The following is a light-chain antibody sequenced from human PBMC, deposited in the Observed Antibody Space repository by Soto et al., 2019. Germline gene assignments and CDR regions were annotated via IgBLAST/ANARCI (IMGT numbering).Light chain of an antibody. CDR2: DAS. J-gene: IGKJ4*01. V-gene: IGKV3D-20*01. CDR1: QAVPSAY. CDR3: QQYGDSSLT. Sequence: EIVLTQSPAILSLSPGDRATLSCGASQAVPSAYLAWYQQKPGLAPRLLIYDASSRATGIPDRFSGSGSGTDFTLTISRLEPEDFAVYYCQQYGDSSLTFGGGTKVEV.